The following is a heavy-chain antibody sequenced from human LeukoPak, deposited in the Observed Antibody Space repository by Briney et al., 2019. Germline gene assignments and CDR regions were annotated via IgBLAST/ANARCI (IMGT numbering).Heavy chain of an antibody. D-gene: IGHD2-15*01. Sequence: GGSLRLSCAASGFTFSSYSMNWVRQAPGKGLEWVSSISSSSSYIYYSDSVKGRFTISRDNAKNSLYLQMNSLRAEDTAVYYCARVGVFEVVVAATSTPDAFDIWGQGTMATVSS. V-gene: IGHV3-21*01. J-gene: IGHJ3*02. CDR3: ARVGVFEVVVAATSTPDAFDI. CDR1: GFTFSSYS. CDR2: ISSSSSYI.